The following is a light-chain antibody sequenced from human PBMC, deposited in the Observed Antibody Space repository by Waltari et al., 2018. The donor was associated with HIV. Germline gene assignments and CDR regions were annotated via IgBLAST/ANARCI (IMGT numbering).Light chain of an antibody. CDR3: QSADSIGSYWV. CDR2: KDN. J-gene: IGLJ3*02. V-gene: IGLV3-25*03. CDR1: ALAKQY. Sequence: ELTQPPSVSVSPGQTTRITCFGDALAKQYGYWHQQKRGQAPILIIYKDNLRPAGIPERFSGSSSGNTVTLTISGVQAEDEADYYCQSADSIGSYWVFGGGTKLTVL.